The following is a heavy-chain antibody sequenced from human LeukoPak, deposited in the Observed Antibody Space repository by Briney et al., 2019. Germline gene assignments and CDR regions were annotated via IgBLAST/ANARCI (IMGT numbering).Heavy chain of an antibody. CDR1: GFTFSSYN. V-gene: IGHV3-23*01. J-gene: IGHJ4*02. D-gene: IGHD5-24*01. CDR3: AKDDAYLQYAD. CDR2: VGPSGART. Sequence: GGSLRLSCAASGFTFSSYNMNWVRQAPGKGLEWVSGVGPSGARTYYADSVKGRFTVSRDNSKNMVFLQMNSLRAEDTAMYYCAKDDAYLQYADWGQGTLVTVSS.